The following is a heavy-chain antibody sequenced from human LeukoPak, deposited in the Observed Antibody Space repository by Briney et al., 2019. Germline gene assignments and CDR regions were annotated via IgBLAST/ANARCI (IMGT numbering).Heavy chain of an antibody. CDR2: IYGDGST. CDR1: GGSITSYY. D-gene: IGHD2-2*01. CDR3: ARVGRIVVVPAASFDY. J-gene: IGHJ4*02. Sequence: SETLSLPCTVSGGSITSYYWPWIRQPPGKGLEWIGFIYGDGSTKYNPSLKSRVTMSVDTSKNQFSLKLSSATAADSAVYYCARVGRIVVVPAASFDYWGQGTLVTVSS. V-gene: IGHV4-59*01.